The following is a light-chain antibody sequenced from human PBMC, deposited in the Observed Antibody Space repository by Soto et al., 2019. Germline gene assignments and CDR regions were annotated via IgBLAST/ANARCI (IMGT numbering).Light chain of an antibody. CDR2: GAS. CDR1: QSVGSNY. J-gene: IGKJ4*01. V-gene: IGKV3-20*01. Sequence: EIVLTQFPGTLSLSPGERATLSCRASQSVGSNYLAWYQQRPGQPPNLLIFGASHRAPDIPDRFSGSGSGTDFTLTISRLEPEDFAVYYCQQYNNWPLTFGGGTKVDIK. CDR3: QQYNNWPLT.